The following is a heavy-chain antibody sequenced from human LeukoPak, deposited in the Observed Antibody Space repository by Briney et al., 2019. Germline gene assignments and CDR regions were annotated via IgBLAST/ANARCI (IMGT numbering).Heavy chain of an antibody. Sequence: GGSLTLSCAPSGFTFSNDEMNWVRQAPGKGLEWVSYISSSGTTIYYADSVKGRFTISRDNAKNSLYLQMNSLRAEDTAVYYCATTWDYGYHWGQGTLVTVSS. CDR3: ATTWDYGYH. D-gene: IGHD4-17*01. CDR1: GFTFSNDE. J-gene: IGHJ5*02. CDR2: ISSSGTTI. V-gene: IGHV3-48*03.